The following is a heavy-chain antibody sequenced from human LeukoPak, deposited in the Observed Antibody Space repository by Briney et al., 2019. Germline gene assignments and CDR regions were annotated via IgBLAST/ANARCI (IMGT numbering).Heavy chain of an antibody. CDR3: ARGAYGDK. CDR2: ISTQSSNT. CDR1: GYTLTIYG. J-gene: IGHJ4*02. Sequence: SVKVSCEASGYTLTIYGINWMRQAPGQGLEWMGWISTQSSNTNYAQKVQGRLTLTTDRSTNTAYMELRSLRSDDTAVYYCARGAYGDKWGQGTMVTVSS. D-gene: IGHD4-17*01. V-gene: IGHV1-18*01.